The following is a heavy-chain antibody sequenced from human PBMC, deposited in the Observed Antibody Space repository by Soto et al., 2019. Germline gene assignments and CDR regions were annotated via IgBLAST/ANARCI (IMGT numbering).Heavy chain of an antibody. CDR2: IFVSNGST. D-gene: IGHD3-10*01. V-gene: IGHV1-18*01. Sequence: QVLLVQSGAEVKKPGASVRVSCKASGFTFSTYGISWVRQAPGQGLEWMGRIFVSNGSTHYAQNYQGRLTMNTERSTSIAYMELRSLRSDDTAVYYCASHSFTMVRGIIGSPVDIWGQGTMITVSS. CDR3: ASHSFTMVRGIIGSPVDI. J-gene: IGHJ3*02. CDR1: GFTFSTYG.